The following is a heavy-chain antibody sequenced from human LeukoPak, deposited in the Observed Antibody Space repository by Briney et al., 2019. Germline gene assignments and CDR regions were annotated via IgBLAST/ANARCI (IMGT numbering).Heavy chain of an antibody. CDR3: AREEGPYFDC. J-gene: IGHJ4*02. Sequence: GGSLRLSCAASGFTFHDHGMSWVRQAPGKGLEWDSALNWNGDNTGYADSVKGRFTTSRDNTKKSLYLQMNSLTAEDTAFYYCAREEGPYFDCWGQGTLVTVSS. CDR1: GFTFHDHG. V-gene: IGHV3-20*04. CDR2: LNWNGDNT.